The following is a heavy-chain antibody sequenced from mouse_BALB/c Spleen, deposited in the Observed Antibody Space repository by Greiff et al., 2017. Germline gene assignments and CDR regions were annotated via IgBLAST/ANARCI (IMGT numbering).Heavy chain of an antibody. Sequence: VKLVESGPGLVAPSQSLSITCTVSGFSLTSYGVHWVRQPPGKGLEWLGVIWAGGSTNYNSALMSRLSISKDNSKSQVFLKMNSLQTDDTAMYYCARDIQLYYGNAPDYWGQGTTLTVSS. J-gene: IGHJ2*01. V-gene: IGHV2-9*02. CDR3: ARDIQLYYGNAPDY. D-gene: IGHD2-1*01. CDR2: IWAGGST. CDR1: GFSLTSYG.